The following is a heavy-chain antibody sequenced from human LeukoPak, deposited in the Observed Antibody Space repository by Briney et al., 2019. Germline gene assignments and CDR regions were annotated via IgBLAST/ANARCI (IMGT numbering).Heavy chain of an antibody. J-gene: IGHJ6*03. CDR3: ARAYRYSSSWYNYYYYMDV. CDR1: GGSFSGYY. CDR2: INHSGST. V-gene: IGHV4-34*01. Sequence: PSETLSLTCTVCGGSFSGYYWSWIRQPPGKGLEWIGEINHSGSTNYNPSLKSRVPISVDTSKNHSSLTLSSVTAADTAVYYSARAYRYSSSWYNYYYYMDVWGKGTTVTVSS. D-gene: IGHD6-13*01.